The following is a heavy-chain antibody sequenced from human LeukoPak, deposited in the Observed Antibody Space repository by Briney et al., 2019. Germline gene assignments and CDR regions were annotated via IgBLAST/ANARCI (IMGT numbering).Heavy chain of an antibody. Sequence: GSLRLSFAASGFTFSCYALDWGRQAPGKGLDWVASISESSHDTNYADSVKGRFTVSRDNSKNTLYLQLNSLRVDDTAVYYCAKQWVDCWGQGTLVTVSS. CDR2: ISESSHDT. CDR1: GFTFSCYA. CDR3: AKQWVDC. J-gene: IGHJ4*02. V-gene: IGHV3-23*01. D-gene: IGHD1-26*01.